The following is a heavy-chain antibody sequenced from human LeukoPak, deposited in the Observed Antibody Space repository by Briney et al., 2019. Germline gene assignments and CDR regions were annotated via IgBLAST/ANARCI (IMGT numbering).Heavy chain of an antibody. J-gene: IGHJ4*02. CDR1: GFTFSSYA. V-gene: IGHV3-23*01. Sequence: GGSLRLSCAASGFTFSSYAKSWVRQAAGKGLEWVSSISSSGGSTFYADSVKGRFTISRDYSKNTLNLQMNSLRAEDTAVYYCAKDLYSYGTTPLDYWGQGTLVTVSS. D-gene: IGHD5-18*01. CDR2: ISSSGGST. CDR3: AKDLYSYGTTPLDY.